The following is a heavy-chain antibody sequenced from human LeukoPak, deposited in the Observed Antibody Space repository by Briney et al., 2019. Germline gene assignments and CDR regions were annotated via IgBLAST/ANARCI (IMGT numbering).Heavy chain of an antibody. V-gene: IGHV1-69*13. J-gene: IGHJ3*02. D-gene: IGHD3-3*01. Sequence: SVTVSCTASGYTFTSYDFNWVRQAPGQGLEWMGGIIPIFGTANYAQKFQGRVTITADESTSTAYMELSSLRSEDTAVYYCASEAYGFLEWLPDSLWRSFFDIWGQGTMVTVSS. CDR1: GYTFTSYD. CDR3: ASEAYGFLEWLPDSLWRSFFDI. CDR2: IIPIFGTA.